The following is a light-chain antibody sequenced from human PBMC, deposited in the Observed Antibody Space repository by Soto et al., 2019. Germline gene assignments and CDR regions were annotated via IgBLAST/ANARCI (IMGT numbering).Light chain of an antibody. CDR3: QQYNSYSPA. Sequence: DIQMTQSPSTLSASVGDRVTITCRASQSISSWLAWYQQRPGKAPKLLIYDASSLQSGVPSRFSGSGSGTEFTLTISRLQPDDFAVYYCQQYNSYSPAFGQGTKVEIK. CDR1: QSISSW. J-gene: IGKJ1*01. CDR2: DAS. V-gene: IGKV1-5*01.